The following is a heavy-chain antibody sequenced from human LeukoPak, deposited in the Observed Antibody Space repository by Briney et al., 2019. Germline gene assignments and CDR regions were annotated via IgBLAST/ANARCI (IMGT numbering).Heavy chain of an antibody. V-gene: IGHV4-59*12. Sequence: SGTLSLTCTVSGGSISSYYWSWIRQPPGKGLEWIGYIYYSGSTNYNPSLKSRVTISVDTSKNQFSLKLSSVTAADTAVYYCARDNNGAQAYWGQGTLVTVSS. D-gene: IGHD4-17*01. CDR2: IYYSGST. CDR1: GGSISSYY. CDR3: ARDNNGAQAY. J-gene: IGHJ4*02.